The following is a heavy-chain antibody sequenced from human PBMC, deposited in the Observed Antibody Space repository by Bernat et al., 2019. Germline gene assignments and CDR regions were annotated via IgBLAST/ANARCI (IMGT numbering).Heavy chain of an antibody. D-gene: IGHD3-3*01. Sequence: QVQLVESGGGLVKPGGSLRLSCAASGFTFSDYYMSWIRQAPGKGLEWVSCISSNSSYTNYADSVKGRFTISRDNAKNSLYLQMNSLRAEDTAVYYCARDYDGSEMIGWDAFDIWGQGTMVTVSS. J-gene: IGHJ3*02. CDR2: ISSNSSYT. CDR1: GFTFSDYY. CDR3: ARDYDGSEMIGWDAFDI. V-gene: IGHV3-11*06.